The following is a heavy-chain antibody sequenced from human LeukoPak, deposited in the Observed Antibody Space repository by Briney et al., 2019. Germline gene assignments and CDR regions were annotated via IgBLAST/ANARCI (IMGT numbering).Heavy chain of an antibody. CDR1: GGSFSGYY. CDR3: ARGSRSRFLEWLSRIYFDY. V-gene: IGHV4-34*01. CDR2: INHSGST. J-gene: IGHJ4*02. D-gene: IGHD3-3*01. Sequence: SETLSLTCAVYGGSFSGYYWSWIRQPPGEGLEWIGEINHSGSTNYNPSLKSRVTISVDTSKNQFSLKLSSVTAADTAVYYCARGSRSRFLEWLSRIYFDYWGQGTLVTVSS.